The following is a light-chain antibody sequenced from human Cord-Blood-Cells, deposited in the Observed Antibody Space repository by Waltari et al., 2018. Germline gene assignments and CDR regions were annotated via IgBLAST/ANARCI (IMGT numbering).Light chain of an antibody. CDR1: QSISSY. CDR2: AAS. CDR3: QQSDSTPFT. Sequence: DIQLTPSPSSLSASVGHRVTITCQASQSISSYLNWYQQKPGKPPKLLIYAASSLQSGVPSRFSGSGSETDFTLTISSLQPEDFATYYCQQSDSTPFTFGPGTKVDIK. J-gene: IGKJ3*01. V-gene: IGKV1-39*01.